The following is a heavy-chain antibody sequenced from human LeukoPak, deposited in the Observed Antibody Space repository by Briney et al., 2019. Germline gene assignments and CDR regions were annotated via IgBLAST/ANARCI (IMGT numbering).Heavy chain of an antibody. Sequence: PGGSLRLSCAASGLTFDDYAMHWDRQAPGKGLEWVSGISWNSGSIGYADSVKGRFTISRDNAKNPLYLQMNSLRAEDTALYYCAKDIFTMVRGVVDYWGQGTLVTVSS. J-gene: IGHJ4*02. CDR1: GLTFDDYA. CDR3: AKDIFTMVRGVVDY. D-gene: IGHD3-10*01. V-gene: IGHV3-9*01. CDR2: ISWNSGSI.